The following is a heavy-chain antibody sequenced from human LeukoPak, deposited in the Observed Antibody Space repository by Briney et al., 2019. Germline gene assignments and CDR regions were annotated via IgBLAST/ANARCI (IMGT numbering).Heavy chain of an antibody. D-gene: IGHD5-24*01. CDR1: GGSISSSSHS. Sequence: SETLSLTSTVSGGSISSSSHSWGWIRQPPGKGLEWIGSMYYSGDTYYNSSLKSRLTISVDTSKNQLSLKVTSVTAADTAVYYCARHQYRGGSTYHLDYWGQGTLVTVSS. CDR3: ARHQYRGGSTYHLDY. CDR2: MYYSGDT. V-gene: IGHV4-39*01. J-gene: IGHJ4*02.